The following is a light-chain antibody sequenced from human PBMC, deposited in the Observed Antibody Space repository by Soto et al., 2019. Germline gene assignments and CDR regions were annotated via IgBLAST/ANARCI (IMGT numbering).Light chain of an antibody. J-gene: IGKJ2*01. V-gene: IGKV1-39*01. CDR1: QSIRSD. CDR3: QQSFSTPPYT. CDR2: ATS. Sequence: DIQLTQSPSSLSASVGDRVTITCRASQSIRSDLNWYQHKPGKAPKLLIYATSTLQSGVPSRFSGSGSGTDFTLTISSLQPEDFATYYWQQSFSTPPYTFGQGTKLEI.